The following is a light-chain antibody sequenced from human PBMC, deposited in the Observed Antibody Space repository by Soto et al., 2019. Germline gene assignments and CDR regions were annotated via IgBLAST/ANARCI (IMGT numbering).Light chain of an antibody. J-gene: IGLJ2*01. CDR1: SSDVGGYNY. V-gene: IGLV2-8*01. CDR3: SSYAGSNIL. CDR2: EVS. Sequence: QSALTQPPSASGSPGQSVTISCTGTSSDVGGYNYVSWYQQHPGKATKLMIYEVSKRPSGVPDRFSGSKSGNTASLTVSGLQADDGADYYCSSYAGSNILFGGGTKLTVL.